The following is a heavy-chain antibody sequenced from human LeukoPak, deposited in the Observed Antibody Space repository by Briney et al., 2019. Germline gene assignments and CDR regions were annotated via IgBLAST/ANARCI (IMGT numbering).Heavy chain of an antibody. V-gene: IGHV1-69*05. CDR3: ARDSYPREGWFDP. Sequence: VKVSCKASGGTFSSYAISWVRQAPGQGLEWMGGIIPIFGTANYAQKFQGRVTITTDESTSAAYMELSSLRSEDTAVYYCARDSYPREGWFDPWGQGTLVTVSS. J-gene: IGHJ5*02. CDR2: IIPIFGTA. D-gene: IGHD3-10*01. CDR1: GGTFSSYA.